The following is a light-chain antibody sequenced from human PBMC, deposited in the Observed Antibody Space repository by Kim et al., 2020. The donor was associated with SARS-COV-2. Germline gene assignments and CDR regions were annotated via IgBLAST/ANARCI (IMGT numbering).Light chain of an antibody. CDR2: DSD. Sequence: QSVLTQPLAVSAAPGQSVTISCSGSQSNVRSNYVAWYQQFPGAPPKLLIYDSDKRRSGIPNRFSGSKSGTSATLAITGVQAGDEADDYCGAWDSSLGAGVFGGGTRLTVL. CDR1: QSNVRSNY. V-gene: IGLV1-51*01. CDR3: GAWDSSLGAGV. J-gene: IGLJ2*01.